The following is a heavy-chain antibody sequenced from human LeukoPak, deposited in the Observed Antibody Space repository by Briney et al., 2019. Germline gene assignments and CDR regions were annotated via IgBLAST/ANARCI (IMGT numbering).Heavy chain of an antibody. D-gene: IGHD1-26*01. CDR3: ARDRYVGATTAGDSDS. J-gene: IGHJ4*02. CDR2: ISSSSSTI. V-gene: IGHV3-48*04. CDR1: GFTFSSYS. Sequence: LGGSLRLSCAASGFTFSSYSMNWVRQAPGKGLEWVSYISSSSSTIYYADSVKGRFTISRDNAKNSLYLQMNSLRAEDTAVYYCARDRYVGATTAGDSDSWGQGTLVTVSS.